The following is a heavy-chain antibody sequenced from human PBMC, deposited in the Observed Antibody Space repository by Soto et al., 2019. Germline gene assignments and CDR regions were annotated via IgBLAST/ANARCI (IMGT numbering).Heavy chain of an antibody. Sequence: GASVKVSCKASGGTFSSYAISWVRRAPGQGLEWMGGIIPIFGTANYAQKFQGRVTITADKSTSTAYMELSSLRSEDTAVYYCARDGVAGTGPLDYWGQGTLVTVSS. J-gene: IGHJ4*02. CDR2: IIPIFGTA. CDR1: GGTFSSYA. D-gene: IGHD6-19*01. CDR3: ARDGVAGTGPLDY. V-gene: IGHV1-69*06.